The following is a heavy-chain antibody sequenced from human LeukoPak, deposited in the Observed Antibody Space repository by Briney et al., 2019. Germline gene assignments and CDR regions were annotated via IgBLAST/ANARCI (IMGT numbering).Heavy chain of an antibody. Sequence: GGSLRLSCAASGFTFSSYAMSWVRQAPGKGLEWVLTLSGTGYNTYYADSVKGRFTISRDNSENTLYLQMNSLRAEDTAVYYCAKDRRSGTYFLDHWGQGTLVTVSS. D-gene: IGHD1-26*01. CDR3: AKDRRSGTYFLDH. J-gene: IGHJ4*02. V-gene: IGHV3-23*01. CDR2: LSGTGYNT. CDR1: GFTFSSYA.